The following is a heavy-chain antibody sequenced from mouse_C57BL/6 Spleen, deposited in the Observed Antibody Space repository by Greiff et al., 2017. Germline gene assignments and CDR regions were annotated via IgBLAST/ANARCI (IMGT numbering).Heavy chain of an antibody. CDR2: IDPETGGT. CDR3: TRRDYGSSYGY. CDR1: GYTFTDYE. D-gene: IGHD1-1*01. V-gene: IGHV1-15*01. J-gene: IGHJ2*01. Sequence: QVQLQQSGAELVRPGASVTLSCKASGYTFTDYEMHWVKQTPVHGLEWIGAIDPETGGTAYNQKFKGKAILTADKSSSTAYMELRILTSEDSAVYYCTRRDYGSSYGYWGQGTTLTVSS.